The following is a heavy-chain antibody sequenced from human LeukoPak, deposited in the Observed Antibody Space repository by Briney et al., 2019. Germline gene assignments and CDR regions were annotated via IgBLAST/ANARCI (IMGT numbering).Heavy chain of an antibody. D-gene: IGHD3-9*01. CDR1: GFTFSSYA. CDR3: ARNQYLPFDIFDF. CDR2: IKQDGSEK. Sequence: GGSLRLSCAASGFTFSSYAMSWVRQAPGKGLEWVANIKQDGSEKYYVDSVKGRFTISRGNAKNSLCLQMNSLGAEDTAVYYCARNQYLPFDIFDFWGRGTMVTVSS. V-gene: IGHV3-7*01. J-gene: IGHJ3*01.